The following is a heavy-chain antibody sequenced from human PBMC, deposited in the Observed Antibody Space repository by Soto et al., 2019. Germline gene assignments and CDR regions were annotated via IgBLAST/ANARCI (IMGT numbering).Heavy chain of an antibody. CDR3: ARDGQNPSSSSGFDY. Sequence: ASVKVSCKASGYTFTSYGISWVRQAPGQGLEWMGWISAYNGNTNYAQRHQGRVTMTIDTSKNQFSLKLSSVTAADTAVYYWARDGQNPSSSSGFDYWGQGTLVTVSS. V-gene: IGHV1-18*01. CDR2: ISAYNGNT. J-gene: IGHJ4*02. CDR1: GYTFTSYG. D-gene: IGHD6-6*01.